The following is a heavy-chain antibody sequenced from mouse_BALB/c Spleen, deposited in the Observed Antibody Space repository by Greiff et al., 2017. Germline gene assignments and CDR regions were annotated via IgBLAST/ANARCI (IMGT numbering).Heavy chain of an antibody. D-gene: IGHD2-14*01. CDR1: GYAFSSYW. V-gene: IGHV1-80*01. Sequence: QVHVKQSGAELVRPGSSVKISCKASGYAFSSYWMNWVKQRPGQGLEWIGQIYPGDGDTNYNGKFKGKATLTADKSSSTAYMQLSSLTSEDSAVYFCARGGYDAWFAYWGQGTLVTVSA. CDR3: ARGGYDAWFAY. CDR2: IYPGDGDT. J-gene: IGHJ3*01.